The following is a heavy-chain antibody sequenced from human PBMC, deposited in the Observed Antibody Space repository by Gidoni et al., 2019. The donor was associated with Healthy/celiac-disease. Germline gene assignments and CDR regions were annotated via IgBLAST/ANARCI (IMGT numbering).Heavy chain of an antibody. Sequence: QVQLQESGPGLVQPSQTLSLTCTVSGGSISSGGYYWSWIRQHPGKGLEWIGYIYYSGSTYYNPSLKSRVTISVDTSKNQFSLKLSSVTAADTAVYYCARAPVRITMIELYQYYFDYWGQGTLVTVSS. CDR3: ARAPVRITMIELYQYYFDY. CDR1: GGSISSGGYY. D-gene: IGHD3-22*01. J-gene: IGHJ4*02. CDR2: IYYSGST. V-gene: IGHV4-31*03.